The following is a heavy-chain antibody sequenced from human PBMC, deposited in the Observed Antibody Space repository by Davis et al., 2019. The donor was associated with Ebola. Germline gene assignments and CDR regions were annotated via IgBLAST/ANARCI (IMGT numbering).Heavy chain of an antibody. D-gene: IGHD6-19*01. CDR1: GYTFTGYY. J-gene: IGHJ4*02. Sequence: AASVKVSCKASGYTFTGYYMHWVRQAPGQGLEWMGWINPNSGGTNYAQKLQGRVTMTTDTSTSTAYMELRSLRSDDTAVYYCARGERSGWYSLRIDYWGQGTLVTVSS. CDR3: ARGERSGWYSLRIDY. V-gene: IGHV1-2*02. CDR2: INPNSGGT.